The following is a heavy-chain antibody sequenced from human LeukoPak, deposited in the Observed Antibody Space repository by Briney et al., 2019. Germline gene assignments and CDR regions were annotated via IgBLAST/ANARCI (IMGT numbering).Heavy chain of an antibody. CDR1: GYIYTSYW. Sequence: GESLKISCNSSGYIYTSYWIGWVRQMPGKGLEWMGIIYPGDSDTRYSPSFQGQVTISADKSISTAYLQWSSLKASDTAMYYCARPVGGSYPHDAFDIWGQGTMVTVSS. J-gene: IGHJ3*02. D-gene: IGHD1-26*01. CDR2: IYPGDSDT. CDR3: ARPVGGSYPHDAFDI. V-gene: IGHV5-51*01.